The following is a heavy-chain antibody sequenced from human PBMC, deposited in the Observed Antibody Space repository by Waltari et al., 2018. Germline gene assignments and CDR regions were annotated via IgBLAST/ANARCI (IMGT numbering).Heavy chain of an antibody. V-gene: IGHV4-39*07. CDR3: ARDSRLTPFDY. CDR2: IYYSGST. D-gene: IGHD7-27*01. CDR1: GGSISSSSYY. Sequence: QLQLQESGPGLVKPSETLSLTCTVPGGSISSSSYYWGWIRQPPGKGLEWIGSIYYSGSTYYNPSLKSRVTISVDTSKNQFSLKLSSVTAADTAVYYCARDSRLTPFDYWGQGTLVTVSS. J-gene: IGHJ4*02.